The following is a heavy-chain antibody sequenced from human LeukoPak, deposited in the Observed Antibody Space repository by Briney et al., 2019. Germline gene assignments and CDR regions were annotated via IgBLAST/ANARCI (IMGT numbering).Heavy chain of an antibody. CDR2: ISSSGSTI. Sequence: GGSLRLSCAASGFTFSDYYMSWIGQAPGKGLEWVSYISSSGSTIYYADSVKGRFTISRDNAKNSLYLQMNSLRAEDTAVYYCARDQNDDSSGYYYYYYGMDVWGQGTTVTVSS. CDR1: GFTFSDYY. V-gene: IGHV3-11*01. CDR3: ARDQNDDSSGYYYYYYGMDV. D-gene: IGHD3-22*01. J-gene: IGHJ6*02.